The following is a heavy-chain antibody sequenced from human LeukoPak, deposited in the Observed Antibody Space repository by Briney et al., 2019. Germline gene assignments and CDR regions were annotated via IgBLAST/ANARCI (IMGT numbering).Heavy chain of an antibody. J-gene: IGHJ4*02. CDR1: GYTFTGYY. Sequence: ASVEVSCKASGYTFTGYYMHWVRQAPGQGLEWMGWINPNSGGTNYAQKFQGRVTMTRDTSISTAYMELSRLRSDDTAVYYCARDMPYYDILTGDYWGQGTLVTVSS. CDR3: ARDMPYYDILTGDY. D-gene: IGHD3-9*01. CDR2: INPNSGGT. V-gene: IGHV1-2*02.